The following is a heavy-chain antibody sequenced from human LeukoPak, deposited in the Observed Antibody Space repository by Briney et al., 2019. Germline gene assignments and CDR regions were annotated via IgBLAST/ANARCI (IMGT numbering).Heavy chain of an antibody. CDR3: ARDSFNYYDSSGYYGAFDI. J-gene: IGHJ3*02. CDR2: TFYSGST. V-gene: IGHV4-34*12. D-gene: IGHD3-22*01. CDR1: GGSFSGHY. Sequence: SETLSLTCAVYGGSFSGHYWSWIRQPPGKALEWIGNTFYSGSTYYSPSLKSRVTISLDTSRNQFSLKLSSVTAADTAVYYCARDSFNYYDSSGYYGAFDIWGQGTMVTVSS.